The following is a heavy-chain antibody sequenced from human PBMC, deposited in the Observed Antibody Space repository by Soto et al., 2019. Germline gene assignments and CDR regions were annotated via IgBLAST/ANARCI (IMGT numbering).Heavy chain of an antibody. CDR1: GYSVRSSDYY. CDR3: APLTVSLSGPYGIHV. CDR2: MLYSGLT. Sequence: SETLSLTCSVSGYSVRSSDYYWAWIRKPPGKGLEWIGSMLYSGLTYYNPSLKSRVTLSVDTSKNQFSVRLNSVTASDTAVYYCAPLTVSLSGPYGIHVWGQGTTVTVS. V-gene: IGHV4-39*01. J-gene: IGHJ6*02. D-gene: IGHD2-15*01.